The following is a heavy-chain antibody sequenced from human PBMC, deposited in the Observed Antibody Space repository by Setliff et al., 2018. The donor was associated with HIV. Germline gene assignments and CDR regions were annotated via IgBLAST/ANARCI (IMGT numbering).Heavy chain of an antibody. V-gene: IGHV3-23*01. CDR1: GFTFSTSA. J-gene: IGHJ4*02. Sequence: GGSLRLSCAASGFTFSTSAMSWVRQAPGKGLEWVSTISGNDGSTYYADSVKGRFTISRDNSKNTLYLQMNSLRADDTALYYCATYHDFWSGYWEDHYFDSWGQGTLVTVSS. CDR2: ISGNDGST. D-gene: IGHD3-3*01. CDR3: ATYHDFWSGYWEDHYFDS.